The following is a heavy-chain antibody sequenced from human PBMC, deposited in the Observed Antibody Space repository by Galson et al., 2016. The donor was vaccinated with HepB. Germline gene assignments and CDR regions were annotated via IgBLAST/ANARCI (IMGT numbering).Heavy chain of an antibody. V-gene: IGHV3-30-3*01. J-gene: IGHJ5*02. CDR2: ISYDGSNK. CDR1: GFTFSSYA. Sequence: SLRLSCAASGFTFSSYAMHWVRQTPGKGLEWVAVISYDGSNKYYADSVKGRFTISIDNSNNTLYLQMSSLRAEDTAVYYCAKDFHNWFDPWGRGTLVNGSS. CDR3: AKDFHNWFDP.